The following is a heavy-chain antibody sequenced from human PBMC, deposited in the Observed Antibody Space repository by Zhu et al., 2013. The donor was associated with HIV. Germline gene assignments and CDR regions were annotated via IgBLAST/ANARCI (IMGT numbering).Heavy chain of an antibody. CDR1: GYTFTSYG. V-gene: IGHV1-69*10. J-gene: IGHJ4*02. CDR3: AREANSERDRELDY. D-gene: IGHD1-1*01. Sequence: QVQLVQSGAEVKKPGASVKVSCKASGYTFTSYGISWVRQAPGQGLEWMGWIIPILGIANYAQKFQGRVTITADESTSTAYMELSSLRSEDTAVYYCAREANSERDRELDYWGQGTLVTVSS. CDR2: IIPILGIA.